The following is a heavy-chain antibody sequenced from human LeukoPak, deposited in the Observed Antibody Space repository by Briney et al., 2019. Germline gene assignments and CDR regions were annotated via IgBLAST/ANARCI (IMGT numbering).Heavy chain of an antibody. D-gene: IGHD3-10*01. J-gene: IGHJ6*02. V-gene: IGHV4-34*01. CDR2: INHSGST. CDR3: ASCRGVITMVRGRAGYGMDV. CDR1: GGSFSGYY. Sequence: PSETLSLTCAVYGGSFSGYYWSWIRQPPGKGREWIGEINHSGSTNYNPSLKSRVTISVDTSKNQFSLKLSSVTAADTAVYYCASCRGVITMVRGRAGYGMDVWGQGTTVTVSS.